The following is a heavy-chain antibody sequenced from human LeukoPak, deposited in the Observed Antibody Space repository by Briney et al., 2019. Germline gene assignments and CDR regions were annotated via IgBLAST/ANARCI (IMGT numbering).Heavy chain of an antibody. J-gene: IGHJ5*02. CDR2: ITISGHTK. CDR1: GFDLNTYE. CDR3: ARGDPHADL. V-gene: IGHV3-48*03. Sequence: GGSLRLSCAASGFDLNTYEMNWVRQAPGKGLEWIADITISGHTKNYADSVKGRFTISRDNAGTSLYLQMNSLRGEDTGVYYCARGDPHADLWGQGTLVTVSS.